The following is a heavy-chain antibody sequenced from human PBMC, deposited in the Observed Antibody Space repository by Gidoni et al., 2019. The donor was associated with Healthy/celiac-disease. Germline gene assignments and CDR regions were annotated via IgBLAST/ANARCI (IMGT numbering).Heavy chain of an antibody. D-gene: IGHD3-9*01. CDR3: AHIRVDYDILTGYYTTPFDY. Sequence: QITLKESGPTLVKPTQTLTLTCTFSGFSLSTSGVGVGWIRQPPGKALEWLALIYWDDDKRYSPSLKSRLTITKDTSKNQVVLTMTNMDPVDTATYYCAHIRVDYDILTGYYTTPFDYWGQGTLVTVSS. V-gene: IGHV2-5*02. CDR2: IYWDDDK. J-gene: IGHJ4*02. CDR1: GFSLSTSGVG.